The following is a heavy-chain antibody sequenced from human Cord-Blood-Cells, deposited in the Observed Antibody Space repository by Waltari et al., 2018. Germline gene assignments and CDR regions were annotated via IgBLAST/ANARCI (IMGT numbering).Heavy chain of an antibody. CDR3: ARRYSSSWYAFDI. Sequence: QVQLQESGPGLVKPSQTLSLTCTVSGGSISSGSYYWSLIRQPAGKGLEWIGYIYTSGSTNYNPSLKSRVTISVDTSKNQFSLKLSSVTAADTAVYYCARRYSSSWYAFDIWGQGTMVTVSS. CDR2: IYTSGST. D-gene: IGHD6-13*01. J-gene: IGHJ3*02. V-gene: IGHV4-61*09. CDR1: GGSISSGSYY.